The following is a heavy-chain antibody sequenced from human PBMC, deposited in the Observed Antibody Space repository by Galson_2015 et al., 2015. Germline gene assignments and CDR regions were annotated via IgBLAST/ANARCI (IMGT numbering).Heavy chain of an antibody. CDR1: GFTFSSYG. V-gene: IGHV3-33*01. J-gene: IGHJ3*02. D-gene: IGHD2-15*01. CDR3: ARNRHCSGGSCYLDAFDI. Sequence: SLRLSCAASGFTFSSYGMHWVRQAPGKGLEWVAAIWYDGGNKYYADSVKGRFTISRDNSNNTLYLQMNSLTAEDTAVYYCARNRHCSGGSCYLDAFDIWGQGTMVTVSS. CDR2: IWYDGGNK.